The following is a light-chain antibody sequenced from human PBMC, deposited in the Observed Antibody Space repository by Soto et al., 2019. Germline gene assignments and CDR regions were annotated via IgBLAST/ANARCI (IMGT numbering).Light chain of an antibody. CDR2: EVN. CDR1: SSDIGHYDY. V-gene: IGLV2-14*01. CDR3: SSFTRSSTWL. Sequence: QSALTQPASVSGSPGQSITISCTGTSSDIGHYDYVSWYQQHPGKAPKLMIYEVNNRPSGVSNRFSGSKSGNTASLTISGLQAEDEADYYCSSFTRSSTWLFGGGTKLTVL. J-gene: IGLJ3*02.